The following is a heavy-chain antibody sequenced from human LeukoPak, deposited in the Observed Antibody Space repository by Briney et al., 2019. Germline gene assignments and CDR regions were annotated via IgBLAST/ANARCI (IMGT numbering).Heavy chain of an antibody. J-gene: IGHJ4*02. V-gene: IGHV3-21*06. CDR3: LRGDRRDY. CDR1: GFTFNTYS. CDR2: IDSSGGYM. Sequence: GGSLGLSCEASGFTFNTYSMNWARQAPGKGLEWVSSIDSSGGYMFYADSVKGRFIISRDNAKDSLYLQMNSLRVEDTAVYYCLRGDRRDYWGQGTLVTVSS.